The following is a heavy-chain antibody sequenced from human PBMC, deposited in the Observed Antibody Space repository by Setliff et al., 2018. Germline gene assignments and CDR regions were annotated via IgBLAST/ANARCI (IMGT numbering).Heavy chain of an antibody. D-gene: IGHD3-3*01. CDR3: AKDSRAYYDIWSGYYHFDY. CDR2: IWYDGSNK. V-gene: IGHV3-30*02. CDR1: GFTFNTYW. Sequence: PGGSLRLSCAASGFTFNTYWMHWVRQAPGKGLEWVAVIWYDGSNKYYADSVKGRFTISRDNSKTTLYLQMNSLRAEDTAVYYCAKDSRAYYDIWSGYYHFDYWGQGTLVTVS. J-gene: IGHJ4*02.